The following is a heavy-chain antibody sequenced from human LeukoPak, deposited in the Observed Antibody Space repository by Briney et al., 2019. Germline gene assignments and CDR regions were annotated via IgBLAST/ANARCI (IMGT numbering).Heavy chain of an antibody. CDR1: GFTVSSSY. D-gene: IGHD2-2*01. J-gene: IGHJ4*02. Sequence: GGSLRLSCAASGFTVSSSYMSWVRQAPGKGLEWVSIIYSDGSTNYADSVKGRFTISRDSSKNTLYLQMNSLRAEDTAVYYCAREGCCTTTSCSVWGQGTLVTVSS. V-gene: IGHV3-53*01. CDR3: AREGCCTTTSCSV. CDR2: IYSDGST.